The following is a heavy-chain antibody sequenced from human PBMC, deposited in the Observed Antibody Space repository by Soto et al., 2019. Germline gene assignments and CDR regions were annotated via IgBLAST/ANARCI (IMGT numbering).Heavy chain of an antibody. D-gene: IGHD4-17*01. CDR1: GFAFSGYG. J-gene: IGHJ4*02. CDR2: IWYEGSKT. V-gene: IGHV3-33*01. CDR3: VRDPATVTSYFDY. Sequence: PGGSLRLSCAASGFAFSGYGMHWVRQAPGKGLEWVALIWYEGSKTYHADSVKGRFAISRDDSKSTLFLQMSSLRVDDTAVYYCVRDPATVTSYFDYWGQGALVTVSS.